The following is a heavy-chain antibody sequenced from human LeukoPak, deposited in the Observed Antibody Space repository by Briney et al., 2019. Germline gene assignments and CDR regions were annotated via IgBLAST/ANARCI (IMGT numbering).Heavy chain of an antibody. CDR2: ISGSGGST. D-gene: IGHD6-19*01. Sequence: GGPLRLSCAASGFTFSSYAMSWVRQAPGKGLEWVSAISGSGGSTYYADSVKGRFTISRDNSKNTLYLQMNSLRAEDTAVYYCAKSISGWYYFDYWGQGTLVTVSS. CDR1: GFTFSSYA. CDR3: AKSISGWYYFDY. V-gene: IGHV3-23*01. J-gene: IGHJ4*02.